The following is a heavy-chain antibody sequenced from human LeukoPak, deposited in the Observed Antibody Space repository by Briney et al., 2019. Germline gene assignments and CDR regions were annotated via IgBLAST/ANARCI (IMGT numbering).Heavy chain of an antibody. CDR1: GVSISSYY. CDR2: IYYSGSDYVYYNGKT. CDR3: AVHYYDSPLDY. V-gene: IGHV4-59*08. D-gene: IGHD3-22*01. J-gene: IGHJ4*02. Sequence: PSETLSLTCTVSGVSISSYYWSWIRQPPGKGLEWIGYIYYSGSDYVYYNGKTVYNPSLKSRVTISVDTSKTQFSLKLSSVTAADTAVYYCAVHYYDSPLDYWGQGTLVTVSS.